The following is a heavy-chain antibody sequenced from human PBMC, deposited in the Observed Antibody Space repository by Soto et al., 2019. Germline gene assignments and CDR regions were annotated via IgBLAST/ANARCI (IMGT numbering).Heavy chain of an antibody. CDR2: IYYSGST. Sequence: SETLSLTCTVSGGSISSYYWSWIRQPPGKGLEWIGYIYYSGSTNYNPSLKSRVTISVDTSKNQFSLKLSSVTAADTAVYYCARERLRSGGWFDPWGQGTLVTVSS. D-gene: IGHD4-17*01. CDR3: ARERLRSGGWFDP. V-gene: IGHV4-59*01. J-gene: IGHJ5*02. CDR1: GGSISSYY.